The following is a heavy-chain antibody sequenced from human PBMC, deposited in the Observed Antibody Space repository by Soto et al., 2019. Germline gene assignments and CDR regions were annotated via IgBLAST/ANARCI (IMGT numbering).Heavy chain of an antibody. CDR1: GGSISSYY. D-gene: IGHD2-21*01. Sequence: PSETLSLTCTVCGGSISSYYWSWIRQPPGKGLEWIGYIYYSGSTYYNPSLKSRVTISVDTSKNQFSLKLSSVTAADTAVYYCASWGGGVGFQHWGQGTLDTVSS. V-gene: IGHV4-59*12. CDR3: ASWGGGVGFQH. J-gene: IGHJ1*01. CDR2: IYYSGST.